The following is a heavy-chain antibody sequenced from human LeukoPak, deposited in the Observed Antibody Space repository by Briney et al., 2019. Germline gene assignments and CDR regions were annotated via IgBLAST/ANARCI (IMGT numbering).Heavy chain of an antibody. Sequence: GGSLRLSCAASGFTFSSYEMNWVRQAPGKGLEWVSYISSSGSTIYYADSVKGRFTISRDNAKNSLYLQMNSLRAEDTAVYYCARYTAVAGTYDAFDIWGQGTMVTGSS. CDR2: ISSSGSTI. V-gene: IGHV3-48*03. CDR3: ARYTAVAGTYDAFDI. D-gene: IGHD6-19*01. CDR1: GFTFSSYE. J-gene: IGHJ3*02.